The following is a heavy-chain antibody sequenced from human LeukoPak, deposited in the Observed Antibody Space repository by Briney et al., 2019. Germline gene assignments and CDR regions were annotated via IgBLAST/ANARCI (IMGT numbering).Heavy chain of an antibody. Sequence: GGSLRLSCAASGFTFSTYAMSWVRQAPGKGLEWVSTISGSGANTYYADSVGGRFTISRDNSKNTLYLHMNSLRAEDTAVYYCAKERDGCTNRYYFGYWGQGTLVT. D-gene: IGHD3-10*01. V-gene: IGHV3-23*01. J-gene: IGHJ4*02. CDR2: ISGSGANT. CDR1: GFTFSTYA. CDR3: AKERDGCTNRYYFGY.